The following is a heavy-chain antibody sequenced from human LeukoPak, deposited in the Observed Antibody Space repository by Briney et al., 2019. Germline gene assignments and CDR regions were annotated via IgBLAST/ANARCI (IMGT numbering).Heavy chain of an antibody. Sequence: GGSLRLLCAASGLIFSIYGVSWVRHAPGGGREGVSSISGSSDSTYYADSVKGRFTISRDNSKNTLYLQMNSLRAEDTAVYYCAKTAGIAAAADFDYWGQGTLVTVSS. CDR2: ISGSSDST. CDR1: GLIFSIYG. D-gene: IGHD6-13*01. CDR3: AKTAGIAAAADFDY. J-gene: IGHJ4*02. V-gene: IGHV3-23*01.